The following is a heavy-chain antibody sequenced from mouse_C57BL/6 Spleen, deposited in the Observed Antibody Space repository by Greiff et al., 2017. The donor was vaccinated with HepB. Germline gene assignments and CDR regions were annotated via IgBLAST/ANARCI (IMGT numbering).Heavy chain of an antibody. CDR1: GYSITSGYD. J-gene: IGHJ1*03. V-gene: IGHV3-1*01. D-gene: IGHD2-3*01. CDR3: ARVYDGYWYFDV. Sequence: EVKVEESGPGMVKPSQSLSLTCTVTGYSITSGYDWHWIRHFPGNKLEWMGYISYSGSTNYNPSLKSRISITHDTSKNHFFLKLNSVTTEDTATYYCARVYDGYWYFDVWGTGTTVTVSS. CDR2: ISYSGST.